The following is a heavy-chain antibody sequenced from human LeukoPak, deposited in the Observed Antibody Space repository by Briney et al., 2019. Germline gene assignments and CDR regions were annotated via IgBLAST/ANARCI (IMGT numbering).Heavy chain of an antibody. Sequence: GRSLRLSCAASGFTFDDYAMHWVRQAPGKGLEWISSISYNSVIMNYADSVKGRFTISRDNAKNSLYLQMNSLTDEDTAFYYCAPRREKGPFYNWGQGTLVTVSS. CDR2: ISYNSVIM. J-gene: IGHJ4*02. V-gene: IGHV3-9*01. CDR3: APRREKGPFYN. CDR1: GFTFDDYA.